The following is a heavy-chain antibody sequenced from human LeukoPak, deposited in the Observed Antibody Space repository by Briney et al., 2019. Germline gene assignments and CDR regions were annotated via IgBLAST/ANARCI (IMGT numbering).Heavy chain of an antibody. J-gene: IGHJ4*02. CDR2: ISSDGKSK. D-gene: IGHD2-8*01. Sequence: GSLRLSCAASGFTFSTYAFHWVRQAPGTGLEWSAVISSDGKSKIYAGSVKGRFTISRDNSKNTLFLQINSLRTEDTAVYYCARDPMADFDYWGQGALVTVSS. CDR3: ARDPMADFDY. CDR1: GFTFSTYA. V-gene: IGHV3-30*04.